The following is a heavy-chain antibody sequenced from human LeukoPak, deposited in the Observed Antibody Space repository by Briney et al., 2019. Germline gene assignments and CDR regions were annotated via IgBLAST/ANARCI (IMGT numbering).Heavy chain of an antibody. CDR2: IRQDGSEK. J-gene: IGHJ3*02. Sequence: GXLRLSCAASGFTFSSYWMSWVRQAPGKGLEWVANIRQDGSEKYYVDSVRGRFTISRDNAENSLFLQMNSLRAEDTAVYYCARDLAGPPQEAFDIWGQGTMVTVS. CDR3: ARDLAGPPQEAFDI. CDR1: GFTFSSYW. V-gene: IGHV3-7*01.